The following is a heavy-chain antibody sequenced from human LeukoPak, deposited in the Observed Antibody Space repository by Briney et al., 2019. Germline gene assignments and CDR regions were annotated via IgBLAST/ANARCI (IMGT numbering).Heavy chain of an antibody. D-gene: IGHD1-26*01. CDR1: GFTFRNYG. CDR3: ARDQSRREGNYYIRLDY. Sequence: GGSLRLSCAASGFTFRNYGMQWVRQAPGKGLEWVAVIWYDGSNKYYADSVKGRFTISRDNSKNTLYLQMNSLRAEDTAVYYCARDQSRREGNYYIRLDYWGQGTLVTVSS. J-gene: IGHJ4*02. V-gene: IGHV3-33*01. CDR2: IWYDGSNK.